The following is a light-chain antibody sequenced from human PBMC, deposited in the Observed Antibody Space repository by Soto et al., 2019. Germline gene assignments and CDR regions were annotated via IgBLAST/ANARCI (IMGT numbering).Light chain of an antibody. CDR2: AAT. J-gene: IGKJ1*01. Sequence: DIQMTQSPSSLSASIGDRVIITCRASQTTNNYLNWYQLKPGKAPKLLIYAATSLESGVPARFSGRGSGTDFTLTFSSLQPDGFATYYCQQRYSPPPMFGQGTKVEIK. V-gene: IGKV1-39*01. CDR1: QTTNNY. CDR3: QQRYSPPPM.